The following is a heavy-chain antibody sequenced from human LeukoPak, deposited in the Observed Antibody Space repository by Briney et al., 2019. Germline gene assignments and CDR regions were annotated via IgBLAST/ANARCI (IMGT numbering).Heavy chain of an antibody. CDR1: GFTFGDYA. D-gene: IGHD6-19*01. Sequence: GGSLRLSCAASGFTFGDYAMHWVRQPPGKGLEWVSSIRWNSGRVDYADSVKGRFTISRDNAKSSLYLQMNSLRAEDTALYYCAKDMLAVAGPGAFDYWGQGTLVTVSS. CDR2: IRWNSGRV. J-gene: IGHJ4*02. CDR3: AKDMLAVAGPGAFDY. V-gene: IGHV3-9*01.